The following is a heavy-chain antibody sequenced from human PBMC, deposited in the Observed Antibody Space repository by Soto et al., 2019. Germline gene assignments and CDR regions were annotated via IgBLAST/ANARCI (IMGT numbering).Heavy chain of an antibody. J-gene: IGHJ4*02. Sequence: EVQLLESGGGLVQPGGSLRLSCAASGCTFNNYAMTWVRQAPGKGLEWGSAISGGGDTTSYADPAKGRFTDSRDCSKNTLYLQMSSMRAEDTALYYCAKGRGGSGSLTPRVDFWGQGTLVTVSS. V-gene: IGHV3-23*01. D-gene: IGHD3-10*01. CDR2: ISGGGDTT. CDR3: AKGRGGSGSLTPRVDF. CDR1: GCTFNNYA.